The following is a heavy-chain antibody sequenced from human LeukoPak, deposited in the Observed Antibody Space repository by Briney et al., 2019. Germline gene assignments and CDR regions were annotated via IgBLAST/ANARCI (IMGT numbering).Heavy chain of an antibody. CDR2: IYSSGST. V-gene: IGHV4-59*01. CDR3: ARDFGWTQVWASPRPKSYYYGMDV. J-gene: IGHJ6*02. D-gene: IGHD5-18*01. CDR1: GGSICSFP. Sequence: PSETLSLTCTVSGGSICSFPWSWIRQSPGKGLEWIGYIYSSGSTNYNPSLKSRVTLSVDTSKNQFSLMLSSVTAADTAVYYCARDFGWTQVWASPRPKSYYYGMDVWGQGTTVTASS.